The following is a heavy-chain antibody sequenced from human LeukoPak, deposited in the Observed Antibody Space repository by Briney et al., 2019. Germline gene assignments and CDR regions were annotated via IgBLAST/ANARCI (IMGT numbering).Heavy chain of an antibody. Sequence: ASVKVSCKASGYTFSDYTIPWVRQAPGQGLEWMGWMNPNRGDTKYPWKFEGRVTLTRDTSINTAYMELSRLRSDDTAVYYCTRDSGSYYGWFDPWGQGTLVTVSS. J-gene: IGHJ5*02. CDR2: MNPNRGDT. D-gene: IGHD1-26*01. V-gene: IGHV1-2*02. CDR1: GYTFSDYT. CDR3: TRDSGSYYGWFDP.